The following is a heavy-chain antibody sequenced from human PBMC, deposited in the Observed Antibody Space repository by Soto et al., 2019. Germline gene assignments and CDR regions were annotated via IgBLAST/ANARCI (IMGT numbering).Heavy chain of an antibody. J-gene: IGHJ2*01. CDR2: INQDGGQK. V-gene: IGHV3-7*01. Sequence: EVQLVESGGGLVQPGGSLRLSCTASGFTFGSYWMSRVRQAPGKGLEWVANINQDGGQKYYVDSVKGRFTISRDNAKNSLYLQMNSLRAEDTALYYCAREGSGYYFDLWGRGTLVTVSS. D-gene: IGHD5-12*01. CDR1: GFTFGSYW. CDR3: AREGSGYYFDL.